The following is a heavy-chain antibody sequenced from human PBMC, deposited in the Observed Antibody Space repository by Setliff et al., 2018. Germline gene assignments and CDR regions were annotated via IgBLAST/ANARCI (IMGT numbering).Heavy chain of an antibody. V-gene: IGHV3-7*01. J-gene: IGHJ4*02. Sequence: GGSLRLSCAASGFTFGSSWITWVRQAPGKGLERVAIINPDGSEKYYLDSVKGRFTVSRDNAKSSLYLQMNSLRAEDTAVYYCARDQGSYGYRAFDSWGQGALVTVSS. CDR3: ARDQGSYGYRAFDS. CDR1: GFTFGSSW. D-gene: IGHD3-16*01. CDR2: INPDGSEK.